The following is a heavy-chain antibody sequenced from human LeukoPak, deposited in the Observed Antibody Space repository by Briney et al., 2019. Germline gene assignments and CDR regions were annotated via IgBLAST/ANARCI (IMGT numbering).Heavy chain of an antibody. D-gene: IGHD3-10*01. CDR1: GFTFSSYA. CDR2: ISGSGGST. Sequence: PGGSLRLSCAASGFTFSSYAMSWVRQAPGKWLEWVSAISGSGGSTYYADSVKGRFTISRDNSKNTLYLQMSSLKAEDTAVYYCAKSRIPTMVRGVGGLIDYWGQGTLVTVSS. CDR3: AKSRIPTMVRGVGGLIDY. J-gene: IGHJ4*02. V-gene: IGHV3-23*01.